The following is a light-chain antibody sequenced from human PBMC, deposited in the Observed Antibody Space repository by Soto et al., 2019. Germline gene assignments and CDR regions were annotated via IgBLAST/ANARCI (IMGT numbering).Light chain of an antibody. J-gene: IGKJ4*01. CDR1: QGISNY. CDR3: QKYNSAPLT. Sequence: DIQMTQSPSSLSASVGDRVTITCRASQGISNYLAWYQLKPGRVPKLLIYAASTLHSGAPSRFSGSGSGTDFTLTISSMQPEDVATYYCQKYNSAPLTFGGGTKVEFE. V-gene: IGKV1-27*01. CDR2: AAS.